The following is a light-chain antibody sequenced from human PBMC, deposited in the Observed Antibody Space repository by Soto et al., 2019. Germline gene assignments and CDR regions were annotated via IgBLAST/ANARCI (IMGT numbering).Light chain of an antibody. J-gene: IGLJ1*01. CDR2: DVS. CDR1: SSDVGDYNY. CDR3: SSSAGSNNLV. V-gene: IGLV2-8*01. Sequence: QSVLTQPPSASGSPGQSVTISCTGTSSDVGDYNYVSWYQQHPGKAPKLMIYDVSERPSGVPDRFSASKSGNTASLTVSGFQAEDEADYYCSSSAGSNNLVFGTGTKVTVL.